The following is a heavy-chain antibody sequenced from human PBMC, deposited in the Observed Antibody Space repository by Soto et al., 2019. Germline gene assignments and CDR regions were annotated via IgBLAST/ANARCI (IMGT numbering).Heavy chain of an antibody. CDR2: ISGSGGST. CDR1: GFTVSSYA. V-gene: IGHV3-23*01. Sequence: EVQLLESGGGLVQPGGSLRLSCAASGFTVSSYAMSSVRQAPGKGLERVSVISGSGGSTYYEDSVKGRFTISRDNSKNTLYLQMNSLRAEDTAVYYCAKRGSGSYYIDWGQGTLVTVSS. D-gene: IGHD1-26*01. J-gene: IGHJ4*02. CDR3: AKRGSGSYYID.